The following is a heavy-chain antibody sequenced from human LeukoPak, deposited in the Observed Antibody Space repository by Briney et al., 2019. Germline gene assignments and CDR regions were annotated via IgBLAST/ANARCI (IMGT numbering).Heavy chain of an antibody. CDR1: GFTFRSYA. CDR2: ITNSGGDT. CDR3: AKIAAPGKTYFDY. J-gene: IGHJ4*02. V-gene: IGHV3-23*01. Sequence: GGSLRLSCAASGFTFRSYAMSWVRQAPGKGLEWVSAITNSGGDTYHADSVKGRFTISRDNPKNTLYLQMNSLRVEDTAVYYCAKIAAPGKTYFDYWGQGTLVTVSS. D-gene: IGHD6-13*01.